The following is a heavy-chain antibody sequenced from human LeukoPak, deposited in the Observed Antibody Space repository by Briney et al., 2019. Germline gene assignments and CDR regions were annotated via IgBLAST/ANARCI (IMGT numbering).Heavy chain of an antibody. D-gene: IGHD3-10*01. CDR3: AVDGSGSYYKT. Sequence: SETLSLTCTVSGGSISSYYWSWIRQPPGKGLEWIGYIHYSGSTNYNPSLKSRVTISVDTSKKQFSLKLSSVTAADTAMYYCAVDGSGSYYKTWDQGTLVTVSS. CDR2: IHYSGST. CDR1: GGSISSYY. V-gene: IGHV4-59*01. J-gene: IGHJ5*02.